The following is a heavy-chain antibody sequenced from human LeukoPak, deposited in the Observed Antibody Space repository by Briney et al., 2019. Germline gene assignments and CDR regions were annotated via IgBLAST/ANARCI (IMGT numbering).Heavy chain of an antibody. CDR1: GFTFSSYS. CDR2: ISSSSSYI. Sequence: PGGSLRLSCAASGFTFSSYSMNWVRQAPGKGLEWVSSISSSSSYIYYADSVKGRFTISRDNAKNSLYLQMNSLRAGDTAVYYCVSTQDRIVVEGFDPWGQGTLVTVSS. CDR3: VSTQDRIVVEGFDP. D-gene: IGHD2-2*01. V-gene: IGHV3-21*01. J-gene: IGHJ5*02.